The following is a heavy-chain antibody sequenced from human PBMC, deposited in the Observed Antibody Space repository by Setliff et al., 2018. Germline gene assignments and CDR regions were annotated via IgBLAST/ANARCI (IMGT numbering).Heavy chain of an antibody. CDR1: GGSITSYY. CDR2: IYYSGNT. CDR3: ARGYYNFLSGYYTPYYFDY. D-gene: IGHD3-3*01. Sequence: PSETLSLTCSVSGGSITSYYWSWIRQPPGKGLEYIGYIYYSGNTNYNPSLKSRVTISVDTSKNQFSLKLSSVTAADTAVYFCARGYYNFLSGYYTPYYFDYWGQGTLVTVSS. J-gene: IGHJ4*02. V-gene: IGHV4-59*01.